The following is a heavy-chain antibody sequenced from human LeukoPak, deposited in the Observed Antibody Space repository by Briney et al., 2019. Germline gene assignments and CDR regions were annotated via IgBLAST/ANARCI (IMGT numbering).Heavy chain of an antibody. CDR1: GGSISSSSYY. V-gene: IGHV4-39*07. CDR3: ARDGEWELRGAFDI. J-gene: IGHJ3*02. CDR2: IYYSGST. D-gene: IGHD1-26*01. Sequence: SETLSLTCTVSGGSISSSSYYWGWIRQPPGKGLEWIGSIYYSGSTYYNPSLKSRVTISVDTSKNQFSLKLSSVTAADTAVYYCARDGEWELRGAFDIWGQGTMVTVSS.